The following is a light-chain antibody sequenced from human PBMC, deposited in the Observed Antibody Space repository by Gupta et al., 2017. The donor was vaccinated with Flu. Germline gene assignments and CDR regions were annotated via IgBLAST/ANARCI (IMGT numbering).Light chain of an antibody. Sequence: QSVLTQPPSVSGAPGQRVPISCTGSSSNIGAGYDVHWYQQLPGTAPKLLIYGNSNRPSGVPDRFSGSKSGTSASLAITGLQAEDEADYYCQSYDSSLSAYVFGTGTKVTVV. J-gene: IGLJ1*01. CDR1: SSNIGAGYD. V-gene: IGLV1-40*01. CDR3: QSYDSSLSAYV. CDR2: GNS.